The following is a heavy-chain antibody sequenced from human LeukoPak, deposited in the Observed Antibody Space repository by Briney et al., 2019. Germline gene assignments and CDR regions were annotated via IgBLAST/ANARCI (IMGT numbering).Heavy chain of an antibody. CDR1: GFTFSSYG. CDR3: AGQYSSGWYDY. CDR2: ISGSGGST. D-gene: IGHD6-19*01. V-gene: IGHV3-23*01. J-gene: IGHJ4*02. Sequence: SGGSLRLSCAASGFTFSSYGMSWVRQAPGKGLEWVSAISGSGGSTYYADSVKGRFTISRDNAKNSLYLQMNSLRAEDTAVYYCAGQYSSGWYDYWGQGTLVTVSS.